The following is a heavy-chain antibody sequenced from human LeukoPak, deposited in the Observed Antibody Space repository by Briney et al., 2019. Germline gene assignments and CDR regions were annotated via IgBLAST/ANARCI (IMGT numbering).Heavy chain of an antibody. CDR1: GGTFSSYA. V-gene: IGHV1-69*05. D-gene: IGHD6-13*01. CDR2: IIPIFGTA. Sequence: SAKVSCKASGGTFSSYAIGWVRQAPGQGLEWMGRIIPIFGTANYAQKFQGRVAITTDESTSTAYMELSSLRSEDTAVYYCARGSLVNSSWFFDYWGQGTLVTVSS. J-gene: IGHJ4*02. CDR3: ARGSLVNSSWFFDY.